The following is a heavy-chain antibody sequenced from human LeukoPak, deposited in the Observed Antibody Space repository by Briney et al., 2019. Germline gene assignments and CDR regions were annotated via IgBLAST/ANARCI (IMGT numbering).Heavy chain of an antibody. J-gene: IGHJ4*02. V-gene: IGHV1-69*04. Sequence: VASVKVSCKASGGTFSGYTISWVRQAPGQGLEWMGRIIPIPGIANYAQKFQGRVTITADKSTSTAYMELSSLRSEDTAVYYCARDLSSYGPFDYWGQGTLVTVSS. D-gene: IGHD5-18*01. CDR2: IIPIPGIA. CDR1: GGTFSGYT. CDR3: ARDLSSYGPFDY.